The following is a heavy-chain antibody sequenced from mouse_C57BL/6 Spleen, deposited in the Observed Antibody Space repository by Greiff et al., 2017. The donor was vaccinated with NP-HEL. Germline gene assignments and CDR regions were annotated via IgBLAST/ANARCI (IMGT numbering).Heavy chain of an antibody. CDR2: IDPEDGEP. Sequence: VQLQQSGAELVKPGASVKLSCTASGFNIKDYYMHWVKQRTEQGLEWFGRIDPEDGEPKYAPKFQGKATITAETSSNTAYLQLSSLTSEDTAVYYCAKFDYYGSFYWGQGTTLTVSS. J-gene: IGHJ2*01. CDR1: GFNIKDYY. CDR3: AKFDYYGSFY. V-gene: IGHV14-2*01. D-gene: IGHD1-1*01.